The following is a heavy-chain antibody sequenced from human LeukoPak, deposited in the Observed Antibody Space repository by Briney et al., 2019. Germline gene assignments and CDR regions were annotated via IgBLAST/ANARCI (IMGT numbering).Heavy chain of an antibody. D-gene: IGHD6-13*01. V-gene: IGHV3-48*03. CDR3: AGGLWYPDY. J-gene: IGHJ4*02. CDR2: ISSSGSTI. CDR1: GFTFSSYE. Sequence: PGGSLRLSCAASGFTFSSYEMNWVRQAPGKGLEWVSYISSSGSTIYYADSVKGRFTISRDNAKNSLYLQMNSLRAEDTAVYYCAGGLWYPDYWGQGTLVTVSS.